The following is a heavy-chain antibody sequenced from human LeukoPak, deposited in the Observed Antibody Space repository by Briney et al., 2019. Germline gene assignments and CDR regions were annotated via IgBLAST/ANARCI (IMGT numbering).Heavy chain of an antibody. Sequence: PSETLSLTCTVSGGSISSGDYYWSWIRQPPGKGLEWIGYSYYSGSTYYNPSLKSRVTISVDTSKNQFSLKLSSVTAADTAVYYCAREVGYSFRSETDYWGQGTLVTVSS. V-gene: IGHV4-30-4*01. D-gene: IGHD5-18*01. CDR3: AREVGYSFRSETDY. CDR2: SYYSGST. J-gene: IGHJ4*02. CDR1: GGSISSGDYY.